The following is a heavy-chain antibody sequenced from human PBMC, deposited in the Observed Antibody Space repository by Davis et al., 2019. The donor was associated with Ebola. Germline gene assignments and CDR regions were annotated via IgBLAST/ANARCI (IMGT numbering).Heavy chain of an antibody. D-gene: IGHD6-13*01. J-gene: IGHJ4*02. CDR2: IRSKANSYAT. CDR3: TSGYSSSHQGFNDY. Sequence: GGSLRLSCAASGFTFSSYTMHWVRQASGKGLEWVGRIRSKANSYATAYAASVKGRFTISRDDSKNTAYLQMNSLKTEDTAVYYCTSGYSSSHQGFNDYWGQGTLVTVSS. V-gene: IGHV3-73*01. CDR1: GFTFSSYT.